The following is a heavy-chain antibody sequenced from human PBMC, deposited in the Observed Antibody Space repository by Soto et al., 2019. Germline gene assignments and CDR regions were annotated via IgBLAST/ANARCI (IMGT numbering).Heavy chain of an antibody. CDR3: ARDLVHYGDYTWFYFDY. CDR2: INPSGGST. CDR1: GYTFTSYY. V-gene: IGHV1-46*01. D-gene: IGHD4-17*01. Sequence: QVQLVQSGAEVKKPGASVKVSCKASGYTFTSYYMHWVRQAPGQGLEWMGIINPSGGSTSYAQKFQGRVTMTRDTSTSTVYMELSSLRSEDTAVYYCARDLVHYGDYTWFYFDYWGQGTLVTVSS. J-gene: IGHJ4*02.